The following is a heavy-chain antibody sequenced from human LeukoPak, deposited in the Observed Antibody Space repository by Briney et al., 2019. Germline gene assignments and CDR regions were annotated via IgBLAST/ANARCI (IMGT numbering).Heavy chain of an antibody. D-gene: IGHD6-13*01. V-gene: IGHV4-34*01. J-gene: IGHJ4*02. CDR2: INHSGST. CDR3: ARGLSSWYKLPFDY. Sequence: SETLSLTCAVYGGSFSGYYWSWIRQPPGKGLEWIGEINHSGSTNYNPSLKSRVTISVDTSKNQFSLKLSSVTAADTAVYYCARGLSSWYKLPFDYWGKGTLVTVSS. CDR1: GGSFSGYY.